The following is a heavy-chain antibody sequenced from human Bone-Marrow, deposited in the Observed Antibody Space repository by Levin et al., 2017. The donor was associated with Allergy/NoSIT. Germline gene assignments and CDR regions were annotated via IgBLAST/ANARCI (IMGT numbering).Heavy chain of an antibody. V-gene: IGHV3-7*01. J-gene: IGHJ4*02. CDR1: GFIFSNFW. CDR2: IKQDGSET. Sequence: GGSLRLSCAASGFIFSNFWMSWVRQAPGKGLEWVAHIKQDGSETFSVDSVKGRFIISRDNAKSSLNLQMNSLRTEDTAVYYCARYTTSSEGYFFDYWGQGTLVTVSS. D-gene: IGHD6-6*01. CDR3: ARYTTSSEGYFFDY.